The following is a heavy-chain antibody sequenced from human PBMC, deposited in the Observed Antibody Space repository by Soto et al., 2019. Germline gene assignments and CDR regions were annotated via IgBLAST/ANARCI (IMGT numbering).Heavy chain of an antibody. CDR2: ISGGGDTT. CDR3: AKGRGGSGSLTPRVDF. D-gene: IGHD3-10*01. V-gene: IGHV3-23*01. Sequence: EVQLLESGGGLVQPGGSLRLSCAASGFTFNNYAMTWVRQAPGKGLERVSAISGGGDTTSYADSVKGRFTVSRDGSKNTLCLQMSSLRAEDTALYYCAKGRGGSGSLTPRVDFWGQGTLVTVSS. CDR1: GFTFNNYA. J-gene: IGHJ4*02.